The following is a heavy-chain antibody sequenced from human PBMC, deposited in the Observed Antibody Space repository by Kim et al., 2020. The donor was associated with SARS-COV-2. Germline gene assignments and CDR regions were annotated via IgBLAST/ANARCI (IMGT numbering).Heavy chain of an antibody. V-gene: IGHV4-39*02. D-gene: IGHD1-1*01. CDR3: AAVYAYNYFDP. CDR1: GGSLSSSISY. Sequence: SETLSLTCSVSGGSLSSSISYWVWIRQPPGKGLEWIGSLSYSGRTYYNASLESRVTISVDTSKNRFSLNLTSVTATDTAVYYCAAVYAYNYFDPGGQGTL. CDR2: LSYSGRT. J-gene: IGHJ5*02.